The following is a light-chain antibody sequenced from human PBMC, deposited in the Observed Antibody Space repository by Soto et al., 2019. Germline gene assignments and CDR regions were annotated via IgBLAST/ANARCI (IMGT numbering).Light chain of an antibody. CDR3: QDCGGLIS. CDR2: GAS. Sequence: EIVLTQSPGTQSLSPGERATLSCRASQSVSSSYLAWYQQKPGQAPRLLIYGASSRATGIPDRFSGSGSGTDYIRTSSRLGREDFAEYYCQDCGGLISFGGGTKVEIK. J-gene: IGKJ4*01. V-gene: IGKV3-20*01. CDR1: QSVSSSY.